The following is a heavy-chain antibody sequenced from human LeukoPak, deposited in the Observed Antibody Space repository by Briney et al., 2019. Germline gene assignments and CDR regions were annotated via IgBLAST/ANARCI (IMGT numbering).Heavy chain of an antibody. J-gene: IGHJ2*01. Sequence: PGGSLRLSCAASGFTLSGAAMHWVRQASGKGLEWLGRIRSKAGSYTTAYAASVKGRFTVSRDDSKNTAYLQMNSLKTEDTAVYYCRAAVAGDYFDLWGRGTLVTVS. D-gene: IGHD6-19*01. CDR2: IRSKAGSYTT. V-gene: IGHV3-73*01. CDR1: GFTLSGAA. CDR3: RAAVAGDYFDL.